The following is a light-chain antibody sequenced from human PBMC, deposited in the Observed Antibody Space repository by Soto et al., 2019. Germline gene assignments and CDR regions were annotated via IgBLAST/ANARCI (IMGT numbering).Light chain of an antibody. V-gene: IGLV1-44*01. Sequence: QPVLTQPPSASGTPGQRVTISCSGRSSNIGSNTVNWYQQLPGTAPKLLMYSNNHRPSGVPDRFSGSRSGTSASLAISGLQSEDEADYYCAAWDDSLNGPVFGGGTKLTVL. CDR2: SNN. J-gene: IGLJ2*01. CDR1: SSNIGSNT. CDR3: AAWDDSLNGPV.